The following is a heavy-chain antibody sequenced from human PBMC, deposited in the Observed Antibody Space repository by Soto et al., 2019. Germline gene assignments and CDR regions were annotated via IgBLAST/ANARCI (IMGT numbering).Heavy chain of an antibody. CDR1: GYTFTSYG. J-gene: IGHJ5*02. D-gene: IGHD2-21*02. CDR3: ARDKGAYCGGDCYSTWFDP. Sequence: QVQLVQSGAEVKKPGASVKVSCKASGYTFTSYGISWVRQAPGQGLEWMGWSSGYNGNTNYAQKLQGRVTITTATSTSTAYTELRRLRSDDTAVYYCARDKGAYCGGDCYSTWFDPWGQGTLVTVSS. CDR2: SSGYNGNT. V-gene: IGHV1-18*01.